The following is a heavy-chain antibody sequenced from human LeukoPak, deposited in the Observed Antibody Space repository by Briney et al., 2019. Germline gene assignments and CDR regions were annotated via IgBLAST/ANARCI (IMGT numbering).Heavy chain of an antibody. J-gene: IGHJ4*02. CDR2: ISGSGGST. Sequence: GGSLRLSCAASGFTFSSYSMSWVRQAPGKGLEWVSAISGSGGSTYYADSVKGRFTISRDNSKNTLYLQMNSLRAEDTAVYYCALTVGYCSSTSCYFDYWGQGTLDTVSS. CDR1: GFTFSSYS. D-gene: IGHD2-2*01. CDR3: ALTVGYCSSTSCYFDY. V-gene: IGHV3-23*01.